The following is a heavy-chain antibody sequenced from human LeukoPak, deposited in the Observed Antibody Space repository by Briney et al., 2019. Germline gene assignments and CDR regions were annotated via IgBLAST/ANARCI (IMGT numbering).Heavy chain of an antibody. CDR2: IIPMFGTA. CDR3: ASRSPLYGSGSYGPDYYYYYYMDV. J-gene: IGHJ6*03. D-gene: IGHD3-10*01. Sequence: ASVKVSCKASGYAFTSYAISWVRQAPGQGLEWMGGIIPMFGTANYAQNFQGRVTITADESTNTAYMEVSSLRSEDTAVYYCASRSPLYGSGSYGPDYYYYYYMDVWGRGTTVTISS. CDR1: GYAFTSYA. V-gene: IGHV1-69*13.